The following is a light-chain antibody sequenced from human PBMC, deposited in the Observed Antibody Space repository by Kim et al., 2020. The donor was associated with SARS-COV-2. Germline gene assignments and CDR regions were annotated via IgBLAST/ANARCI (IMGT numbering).Light chain of an antibody. CDR1: QSVSSSY. CDR3: QQYGSSPPMYT. Sequence: EIVLTQSPGTLSLSPGERATLSCRASQSVSSSYLAWYQQKPGQAPRLLIYGASSRATSIPDRFSGSGSGTDFTLTISRLEPEDFAVYYCQQYGSSPPMYTFGQGTKLEI. CDR2: GAS. V-gene: IGKV3-20*01. J-gene: IGKJ2*01.